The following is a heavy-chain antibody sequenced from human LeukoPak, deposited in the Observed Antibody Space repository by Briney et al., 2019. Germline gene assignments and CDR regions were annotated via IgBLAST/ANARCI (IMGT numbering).Heavy chain of an antibody. CDR2: ISYDGSNK. CDR3: ARDPVGSYYYYMDV. D-gene: IGHD3-10*01. J-gene: IGHJ6*03. V-gene: IGHV3-30*04. Sequence: GGSLRLSCATSGFSFSSYAMSWVRQAPGKGLEWVAVISYDGSNKYYADSVKGRFTISRDNSKNTLYLQMNSLRAEDTAVYYCARDPVGSYYYYMDVWGKGTTVTVSS. CDR1: GFSFSSYA.